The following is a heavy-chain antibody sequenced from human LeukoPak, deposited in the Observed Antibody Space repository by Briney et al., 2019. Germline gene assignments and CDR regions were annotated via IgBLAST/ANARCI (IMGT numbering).Heavy chain of an antibody. V-gene: IGHV3-30*04. Sequence: GGSLRLSCAASGFTFSSHAMHWVRQAPGKGLEWVAVISYDGSNKYYADSVKGRFTISRDNSKNTLYLQMNSLRAEDTAVYYCARDSGPLGFGELFFSTNDGGQGTLVTVSS. CDR2: ISYDGSNK. CDR3: ARDSGPLGFGELFFSTND. CDR1: GFTFSSHA. J-gene: IGHJ4*02. D-gene: IGHD3-10*01.